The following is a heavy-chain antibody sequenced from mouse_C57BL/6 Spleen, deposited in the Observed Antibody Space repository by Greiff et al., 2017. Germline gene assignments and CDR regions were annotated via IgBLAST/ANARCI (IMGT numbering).Heavy chain of an antibody. CDR1: GFSLTSYG. CDR2: IWSGGST. J-gene: IGHJ2*01. D-gene: IGHD5-1*01. CDR3: SRNVEYGYFDD. V-gene: IGHV2-2*01. Sequence: VQLQQSGPGLVQPSQSLSITCTVSGFSLTSYGVHWVRQSPGKGLEWLGVIWSGGSTDYNAAFISRLSISKDNSKSQVFFKMNSLRADDTAIYYCSRNVEYGYFDDWGQGTTLTVSS.